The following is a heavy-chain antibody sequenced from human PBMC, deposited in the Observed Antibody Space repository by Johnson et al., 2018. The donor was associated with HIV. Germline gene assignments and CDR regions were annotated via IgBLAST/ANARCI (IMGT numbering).Heavy chain of an antibody. CDR1: GFTVSSNY. CDR3: ARDRQSGGGDADAFDI. J-gene: IGHJ3*02. V-gene: IGHV3-66*01. CDR2: IYSGGST. D-gene: IGHD3-16*01. Sequence: MLLVESGGGLVQPGGSLRLSCAASGFTVSSNYMSWVRQAPVKGLEWVSVIYSGGSTYYADSVKGRFTISRDNSKNTLYLQMNSLRAEDTAVYYCARDRQSGGGDADAFDIWGQGTMVTVSS.